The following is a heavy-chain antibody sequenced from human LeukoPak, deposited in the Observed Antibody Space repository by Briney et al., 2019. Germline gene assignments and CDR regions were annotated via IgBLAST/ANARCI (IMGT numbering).Heavy chain of an antibody. CDR1: GFTFDDYG. CDR2: INWNGGST. V-gene: IGHV3-20*04. D-gene: IGHD3-22*01. CDR3: ASVSYDSSGYYSDFDY. J-gene: IGHJ4*02. Sequence: PGGSLRLSCAASGFTFDDYGMSWVRQAPGKGLEWVSGINWNGGSTGYADSVKGRFTISRDNAKNSLYLQMDSLRAEDTALYYCASVSYDSSGYYSDFDYWGQGTLVTVSS.